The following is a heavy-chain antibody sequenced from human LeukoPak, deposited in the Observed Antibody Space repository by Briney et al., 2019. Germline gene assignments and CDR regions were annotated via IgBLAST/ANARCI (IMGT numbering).Heavy chain of an antibody. CDR3: ARFNLGWLDP. D-gene: IGHD1-20*01. CDR1: GSPFKSYA. Sequence: GGSLRLSCAASGSPFKSYAMSWVRQAPGKGLEWISYISSGVTTEYYADSVKGRFTISRDDARDSLYLQMESLRAEDTAVYYCARFNLGWLDPWGQGALDTVSS. V-gene: IGHV3-48*01. J-gene: IGHJ5*02. CDR2: ISSGVTTE.